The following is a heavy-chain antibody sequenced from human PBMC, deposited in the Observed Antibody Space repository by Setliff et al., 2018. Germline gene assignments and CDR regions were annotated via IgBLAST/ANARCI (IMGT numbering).Heavy chain of an antibody. CDR1: GGFIRDYY. V-gene: IGHV4-59*01. Sequence: PSETLSLTCTVSGGFIRDYYWNWIRQSPGKGLEWIGYIYYRGTTNYNSSLKSRVTRSIDMSKNQFSLKLSSATAADTAVYFCAAVGPDAGGGWLDSWGHGRPVTVSS. J-gene: IGHJ5*01. D-gene: IGHD1-26*01. CDR3: AAVGPDAGGGWLDS. CDR2: IYYRGTT.